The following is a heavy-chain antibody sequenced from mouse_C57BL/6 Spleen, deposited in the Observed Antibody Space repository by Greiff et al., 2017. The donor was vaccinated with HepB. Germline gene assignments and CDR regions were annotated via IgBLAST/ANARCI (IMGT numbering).Heavy chain of an antibody. Sequence: VQLQESGAELVRPGASVTLSCKASGYTFTDYEMHWVKQTPVHGLEWIGAIDPETGGTAYNQKFKGKAILTADKSSSTAYMELRSLTSEDSAVYYCGVTTVGYYFDYWGQGTTLTVSS. CDR2: IDPETGGT. CDR1: GYTFTDYE. D-gene: IGHD1-1*01. CDR3: GVTTVGYYFDY. J-gene: IGHJ2*01. V-gene: IGHV1-15*01.